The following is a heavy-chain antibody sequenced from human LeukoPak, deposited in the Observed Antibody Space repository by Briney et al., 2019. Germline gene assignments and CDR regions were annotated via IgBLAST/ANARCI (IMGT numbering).Heavy chain of an antibody. CDR1: GASISSYY. CDR2: ISYSGST. J-gene: IGHJ4*02. CDR3: ARHPELYFFDY. D-gene: IGHD3-10*01. V-gene: IGHV4-59*08. Sequence: SETLSLTCTVSGASISSYYWSWIRQPPGKVLEWIGYISYSGSTNYNPSLKSRVTISADTSKNQVSLTLSSVTAADTAVYYCARHPELYFFDYWGQGTLVTVSS.